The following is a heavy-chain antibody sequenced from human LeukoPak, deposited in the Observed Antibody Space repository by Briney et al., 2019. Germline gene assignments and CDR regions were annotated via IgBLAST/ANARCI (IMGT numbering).Heavy chain of an antibody. Sequence: GASVKVSCKASGYTFTSYDINWVRQATGQGLEWMGWMNPNSGNTGYAQKFQGRVTITRNTSISTAYMELSSLRSEDTAAYYCARGQNTRDYEFDYWGQGTLVTVSS. CDR2: MNPNSGNT. J-gene: IGHJ4*02. V-gene: IGHV1-8*03. CDR3: ARGQNTRDYEFDY. CDR1: GYTFTSYD. D-gene: IGHD4-17*01.